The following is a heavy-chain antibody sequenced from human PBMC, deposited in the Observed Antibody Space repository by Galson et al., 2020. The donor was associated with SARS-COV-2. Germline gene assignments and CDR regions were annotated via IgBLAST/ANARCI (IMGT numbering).Heavy chain of an antibody. V-gene: IGHV4-39*07. CDR2: LYYTGTT. D-gene: IGHD2-21*02. Sequence: SETLSLTCTVSGDSISSSILYWGWIRQPPGKGLEWIGSLYYTGTTYYNPSLRSRVTIPVDTSKNLFSLKLSSVTAADTALYYCARGGGTHCGGDCFSPYFFDYWVQGTLVTVSS. CDR3: ARGGGTHCGGDCFSPYFFDY. J-gene: IGHJ4*02. CDR1: GDSISSSILY.